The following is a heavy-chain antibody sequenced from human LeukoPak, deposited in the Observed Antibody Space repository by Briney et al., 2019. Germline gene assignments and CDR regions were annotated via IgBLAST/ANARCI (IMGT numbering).Heavy chain of an antibody. V-gene: IGHV4-59*01. CDR1: GGSISFYY. D-gene: IGHD4-17*01. Sequence: SETLSLTCTVSGGSISFYYWSWIRQPPGKGLEWIGYIYYSGSTNYNPSLKRRVTISVDTSKNQFSLKLSSVTAADTAVYYCARGAPVTNFDYWGQGTLVTVSS. CDR2: IYYSGST. J-gene: IGHJ4*02. CDR3: ARGAPVTNFDY.